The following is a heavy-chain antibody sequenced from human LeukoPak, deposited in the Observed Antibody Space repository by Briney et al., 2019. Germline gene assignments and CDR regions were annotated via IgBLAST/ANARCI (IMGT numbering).Heavy chain of an antibody. CDR2: ISSSSSYI. CDR1: GFTFSSYS. Sequence: GGSLRLSCAASGFTFSSYSMNWVRQAPGRGLEWVSSISSSSSYIYYADSVKGRFTISRDNAKNSLYLQMNSLRAEDTAVYYCAREWDNAPFDYWGQGTLVTVSS. J-gene: IGHJ4*02. V-gene: IGHV3-21*01. CDR3: AREWDNAPFDY. D-gene: IGHD1/OR15-1a*01.